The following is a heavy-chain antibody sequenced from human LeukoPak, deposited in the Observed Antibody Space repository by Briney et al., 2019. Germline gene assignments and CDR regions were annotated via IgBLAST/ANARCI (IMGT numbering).Heavy chain of an antibody. CDR2: ISGSGGST. J-gene: IGHJ4*02. Sequence: PGGSLRLSCAASGFTFSSYAMSWVRQAPGKGLEWVSAISGSGGSTYYADSVKGRFTISRDNSKNTLYLQMNSLRAEDTAVYYCASTGLLWFGELFQGNFDYWGQGTLVTVSS. V-gene: IGHV3-23*01. D-gene: IGHD3-10*01. CDR3: ASTGLLWFGELFQGNFDY. CDR1: GFTFSSYA.